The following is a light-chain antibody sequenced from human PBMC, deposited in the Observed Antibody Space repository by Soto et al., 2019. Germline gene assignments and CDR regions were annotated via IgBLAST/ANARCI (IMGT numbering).Light chain of an antibody. CDR2: KAS. CDR1: QTISSW. CDR3: QQYDDWPPIT. Sequence: DIQMTQSPSTLSGSVGDRVTITCRASQTISSWLAWYQQKPGKAPKLLIYKASTLKSGVPDRFSGGGSGTEFTLTISSLQSEDFAVYYCQQYDDWPPITFGQGTRLEIK. V-gene: IGKV1-5*03. J-gene: IGKJ5*01.